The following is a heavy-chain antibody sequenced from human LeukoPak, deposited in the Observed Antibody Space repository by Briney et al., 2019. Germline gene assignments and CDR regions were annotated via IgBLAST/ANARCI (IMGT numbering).Heavy chain of an antibody. Sequence: ASVKVSCKASGGTFSNYAISWVRQAPGQGLEWMGRIIPILDVANYAQRFQGSVTITADKSTSTAYMELSSLRSEDTAVYYCARAGLVGATEGYLDYWGQGTLVTVSA. CDR1: GGTFSNYA. V-gene: IGHV1-69*04. D-gene: IGHD1-26*01. CDR2: IIPILDVA. CDR3: ARAGLVGATEGYLDY. J-gene: IGHJ4*02.